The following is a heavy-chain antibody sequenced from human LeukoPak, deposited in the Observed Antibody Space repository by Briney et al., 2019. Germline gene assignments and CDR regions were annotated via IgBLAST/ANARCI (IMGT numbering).Heavy chain of an antibody. CDR3: ARSDSGKYCHGD. V-gene: IGHV1-2*02. J-gene: IGHJ4*02. D-gene: IGHD1-26*01. CDR2: INPDSGGT. Sequence: ASVKVSCKASGGTFSSYAISWMRQAPGQGLEWMGWINPDSGGTNYAQKFQGRVTVTSDTSIRTVYMDMSSLRSDDTAVYYCARSDSGKYCHGDWGQGTPVTVSS. CDR1: GGTFSSYA.